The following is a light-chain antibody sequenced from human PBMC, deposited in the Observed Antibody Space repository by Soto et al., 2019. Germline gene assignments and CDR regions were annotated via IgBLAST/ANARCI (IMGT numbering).Light chain of an antibody. CDR3: CSYAGSSTSWV. V-gene: IGLV2-23*02. CDR2: EVN. CDR1: SSDLGSYNL. J-gene: IGLJ3*02. Sequence: QSALTQPASVSGSPGQSLTISCTGTSSDLGSYNLVSWYQQHPGKAPKLMSYEVNKRPSGVSNRFSASKSGNTASLTISGLQAEDEADYYCCSYAGSSTSWVFGGGTKLTVL.